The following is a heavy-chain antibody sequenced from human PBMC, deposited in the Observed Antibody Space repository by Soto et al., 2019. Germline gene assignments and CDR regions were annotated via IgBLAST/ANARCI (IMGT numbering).Heavy chain of an antibody. Sequence: ASVKVSCKAFGYTFTSYGISWVRQAPGQGIEWMGWISGYTGNTNYAQKVQGRVTLTTDTSTSTAYMELTSLTPDDTAVYYCARDERGSGSYFGRLNWFDPWGQGTLVTVS. V-gene: IGHV1-18*01. D-gene: IGHD3-10*01. CDR3: ARDERGSGSYFGRLNWFDP. CDR2: ISGYTGNT. CDR1: GYTFTSYG. J-gene: IGHJ5*02.